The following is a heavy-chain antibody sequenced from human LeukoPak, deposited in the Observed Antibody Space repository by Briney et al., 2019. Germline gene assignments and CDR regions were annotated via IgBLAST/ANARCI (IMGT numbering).Heavy chain of an antibody. CDR2: ISAYNGNT. Sequence: ASVKVSCKASGYTFTSYGISWVQQAPGQGLEWMGWISAYNGNTNYAQKLQGRVTMTTDTSTSTAYMELRSLRSDDTAVYYCARDLSPLVRGVISDYWGQGTLVTVSS. D-gene: IGHD3-10*01. CDR3: ARDLSPLVRGVISDY. V-gene: IGHV1-18*01. CDR1: GYTFTSYG. J-gene: IGHJ4*02.